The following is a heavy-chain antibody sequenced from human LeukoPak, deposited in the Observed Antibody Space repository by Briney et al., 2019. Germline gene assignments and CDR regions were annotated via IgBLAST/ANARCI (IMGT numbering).Heavy chain of an antibody. J-gene: IGHJ4*02. CDR2: MSYDGRNK. D-gene: IGHD6-13*01. CDR3: ANGRPVSSSWDPEFDF. V-gene: IGHV3-30*18. Sequence: GGSLRLSCAASGFTFSTYDMHWVCQAPGKGLERVASMSYDGRNKYYIDSVKGRFTISRDNSKNTLYLQMDSLRAEDTAVYYCANGRPVSSSWDPEFDFWGQGTLVTASS. CDR1: GFTFSTYD.